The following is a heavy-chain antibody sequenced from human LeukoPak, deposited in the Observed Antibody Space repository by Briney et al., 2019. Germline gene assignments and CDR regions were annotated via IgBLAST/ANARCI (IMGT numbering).Heavy chain of an antibody. CDR3: AGGQGWLLDY. Sequence: GGSLRLSCAASEFTFSTYWMNWVRQAPGKGLEWVANIKQDGSEKYYVESVKGRFTISRDNAKNSLYLEMNSLRAEDTAIYYCAGGQGWLLDYWGQGTLVTVSS. J-gene: IGHJ4*02. CDR2: IKQDGSEK. CDR1: EFTFSTYW. V-gene: IGHV3-7*05. D-gene: IGHD2-15*01.